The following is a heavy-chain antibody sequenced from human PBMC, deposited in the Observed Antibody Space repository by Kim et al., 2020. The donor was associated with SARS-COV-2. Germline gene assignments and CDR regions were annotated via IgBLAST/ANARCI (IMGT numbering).Heavy chain of an antibody. CDR3: ADRFALEVLNYFRQ. CDR1: GGSMSSSSYY. D-gene: IGHD3-3*01. Sequence: SETLSLTCNVSGGSMSSSSYYWGWLRQPQGLGLEWIGNFNYSGSTNYNPSLRGSVTLEVATSKNHLSLRLVSVTATATADCSCADRFALEVLNYFRQWG. J-gene: IGHJ1*01. V-gene: IGHV4-39*07. CDR2: FNYSGST.